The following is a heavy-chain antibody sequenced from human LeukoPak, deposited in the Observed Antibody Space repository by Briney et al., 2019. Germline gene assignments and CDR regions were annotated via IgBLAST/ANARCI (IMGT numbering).Heavy chain of an antibody. CDR3: AREDYGDYYGWFDP. CDR1: GYTFTGYY. J-gene: IGHJ5*02. D-gene: IGHD4-17*01. CDR2: INPNSGGT. V-gene: IGHV1-2*02. Sequence: GASVKVSCKASGYTFTGYYMHWVRQAPGQGLEWMGWINPNSGGTNYAQKFQGRVTMTRDTSISTAYMELSSLRSEDTAVYYCAREDYGDYYGWFDPWGQGTLVTVSS.